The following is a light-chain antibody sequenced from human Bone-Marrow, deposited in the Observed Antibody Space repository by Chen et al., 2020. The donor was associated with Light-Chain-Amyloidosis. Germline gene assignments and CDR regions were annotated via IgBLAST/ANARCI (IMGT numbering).Light chain of an antibody. CDR3: QVWDRSSDRPV. Sequence: YVLPQPSSVSVAPGQAATIARGGNNIGSTSVHWYQQTPGQAPLLVGYDDSDRPSGIPERLSGSNSGNTATLTISRVEAGDEADYYCQVWDRSSDRPVFGGGTKLTVL. J-gene: IGLJ3*02. V-gene: IGLV3-21*02. CDR2: DDS. CDR1: NIGSTS.